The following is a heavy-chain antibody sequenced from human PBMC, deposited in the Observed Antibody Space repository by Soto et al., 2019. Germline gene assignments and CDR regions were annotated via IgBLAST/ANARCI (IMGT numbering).Heavy chain of an antibody. D-gene: IGHD3-22*01. CDR3: AREKSSGYYGMDV. V-gene: IGHV3-11*01. CDR1: GFTFSDYY. J-gene: IGHJ6*02. Sequence: QVQLVESGGGLVRPGGSLRLSCATSGFTFSDYYMSWIRQAPGKGLEWVSYIASRDPTVYYADSVRGRFTISRDNARNLLSMQMDNLRADDTAVYYCAREKSSGYYGMDVWGQWTTVTVSS. CDR2: IASRDPTV.